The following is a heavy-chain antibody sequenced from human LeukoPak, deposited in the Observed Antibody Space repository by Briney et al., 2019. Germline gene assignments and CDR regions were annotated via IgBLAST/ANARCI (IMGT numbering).Heavy chain of an antibody. J-gene: IGHJ4*02. CDR2: IRSKAYGGTT. V-gene: IGHV3-49*04. D-gene: IGHD3-22*01. Sequence: PGGSLRLSCTASGFTFGDYAMSWGRQAPGKGLEWVGFIRSKAYGGTTEYAASVRGRFTISRDDSKSIAYLQMNSLKTEDTAVYYCTRHVVITTVFDYWGQGTLVTVSS. CDR3: TRHVVITTVFDY. CDR1: GFTFGDYA.